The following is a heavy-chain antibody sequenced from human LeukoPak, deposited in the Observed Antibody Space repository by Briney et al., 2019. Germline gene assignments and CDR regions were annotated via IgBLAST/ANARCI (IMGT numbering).Heavy chain of an antibody. J-gene: IGHJ5*02. CDR1: GFTFYNYA. CDR3: AKPLGYCTGGVCYSNYFDP. CDR2: ISGSGGNT. D-gene: IGHD2-8*02. V-gene: IGHV3-23*01. Sequence: GGSLRLSCAASGFTFYNYAMSWVRQAPGKGLEWVSTISGSGGNTYYADSVKGRFTIYRDNSENTLYLQMNSLRAEDTAVYYCAKPLGYCTGGVCYSNYFDPWGQGTLVTVSS.